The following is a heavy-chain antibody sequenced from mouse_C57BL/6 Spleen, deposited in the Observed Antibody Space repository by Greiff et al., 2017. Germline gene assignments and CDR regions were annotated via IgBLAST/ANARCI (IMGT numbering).Heavy chain of an antibody. V-gene: IGHV5-17*01. CDR2: ISSGSSTI. CDR1: GFTFSDYG. Sequence: EVQLVESGGGLVKPGGSLKLSCAASGFTFSDYGMHWVRQAPEKGLEWVAYISSGSSTIYYADTVKGRFTISRDNAKNTLFLQMTSLRSEDTAMYYCARYYLYWYFDVWGTGTTVTVSS. CDR3: ARYYLYWYFDV. D-gene: IGHD1-1*01. J-gene: IGHJ1*03.